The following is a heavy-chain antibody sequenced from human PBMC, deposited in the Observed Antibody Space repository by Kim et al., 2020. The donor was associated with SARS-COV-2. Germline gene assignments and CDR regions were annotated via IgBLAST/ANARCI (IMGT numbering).Heavy chain of an antibody. V-gene: IGHV3-23*01. Sequence: GRVTISRDNSKNTLYLQMNSLRAEDTAVYYCAKDLPVDYYGSGSSRYFDYWGQGTLVTVSS. D-gene: IGHD3-10*01. J-gene: IGHJ4*02. CDR3: AKDLPVDYYGSGSSRYFDY.